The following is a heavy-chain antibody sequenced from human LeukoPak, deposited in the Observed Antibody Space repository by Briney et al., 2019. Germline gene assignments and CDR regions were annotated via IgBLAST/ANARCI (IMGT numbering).Heavy chain of an antibody. CDR1: GFTFSSHA. CDR2: ISYDGSNK. V-gene: IGHV3-30-3*01. Sequence: GGSLRLSCAASGFTFSSHAMHWVRQAPGKGLEWVAVISYDGSNKYYADSVKGRFTISRDNSKNTLYLQMNSLRAEDTAVYYCAREGGPSHFDYWGQGTLVTVSS. D-gene: IGHD6-6*01. CDR3: AREGGPSHFDY. J-gene: IGHJ4*02.